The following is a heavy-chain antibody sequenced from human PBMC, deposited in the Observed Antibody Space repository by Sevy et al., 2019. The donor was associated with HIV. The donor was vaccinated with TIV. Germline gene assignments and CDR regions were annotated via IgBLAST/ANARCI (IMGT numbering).Heavy chain of an antibody. CDR1: GGSFSGYY. CDR2: INHSGST. V-gene: IGHV4-34*01. D-gene: IGHD3-3*01. CDR3: ARGWRSYDFWSGYRAPQRGGMDV. Sequence: SETLSLTCAVYGGSFSGYYWSWIRQPPGKGLEWIGEINHSGSTNYNPSLKSRVTISVDTSKNQFSLKLSSVTAADTAVYYCARGWRSYDFWSGYRAPQRGGMDVWGQGTTVTASS. J-gene: IGHJ6*02.